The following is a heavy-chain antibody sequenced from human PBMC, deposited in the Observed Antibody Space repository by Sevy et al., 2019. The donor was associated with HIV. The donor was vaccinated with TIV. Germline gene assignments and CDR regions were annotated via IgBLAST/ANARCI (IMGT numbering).Heavy chain of an antibody. CDR3: ATTENYDFWSGSYYYYGMDV. CDR2: IYYSGST. J-gene: IGHJ6*02. CDR1: GGSISSYY. V-gene: IGHV4-59*01. D-gene: IGHD3-3*01. Sequence: SEILSLTCTVSGGSISSYYWSWIRQPPGKGLEWIGYIYYSGSTNYNPSLKSRVTISVDTSKNQFSLKLSSVTAADTAVYYCATTENYDFWSGSYYYYGMDVWGQGTTVTVSS.